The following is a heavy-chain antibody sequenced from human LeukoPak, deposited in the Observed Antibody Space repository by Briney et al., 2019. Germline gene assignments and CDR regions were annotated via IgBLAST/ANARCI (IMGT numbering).Heavy chain of an antibody. J-gene: IGHJ4*02. CDR2: ISGSGDNT. V-gene: IGHV3-23*01. CDR3: AKGSYYDSSGSFYFVY. CDR1: GFTFSSYA. D-gene: IGHD3-22*01. Sequence: PGGSLGLSCAASGFTFSSYAMSWVRQAPGKGLEWVSGISGSGDNTYYADSVKGRFTISRDNSKNTLYVQVNSLGTEDTAAYYCAKGSYYDSSGSFYFVYWGQGTLVTVSS.